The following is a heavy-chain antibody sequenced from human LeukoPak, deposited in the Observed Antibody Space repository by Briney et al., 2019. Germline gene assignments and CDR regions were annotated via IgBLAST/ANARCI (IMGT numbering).Heavy chain of an antibody. CDR1: GYTFTSCG. J-gene: IGHJ5*02. CDR2: ISAYNGNT. CDR3: ARDESSQYSSSWSP. D-gene: IGHD6-13*01. Sequence: GASVKVSCKASGYTFTSCGISWVRQAPGQGLEWMGWISAYNGNTNYAQKLQGRVTMTTDTSTSTAYMELRSLRSDDTAVYYCARDESSQYSSSWSPWGQGTLVTGSS. V-gene: IGHV1-18*01.